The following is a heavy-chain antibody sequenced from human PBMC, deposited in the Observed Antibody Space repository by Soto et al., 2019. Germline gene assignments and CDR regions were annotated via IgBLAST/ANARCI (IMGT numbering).Heavy chain of an antibody. Sequence: QVQLVQSGAGVQKPGASVKVSCEASGYRFTAYYMHWVRQAPGQGLEWMAIIHPSRGDANYAQRFQGRFTMTRDTSTSTVYMELSRLRSEDTAVYYCARSPPLRECPGGDCSHFDYWGQGTLVTVS. CDR1: GYRFTAYY. J-gene: IGHJ4*02. CDR3: ARSPPLRECPGGDCSHFDY. D-gene: IGHD2-21*02. CDR2: IHPSRGDA. V-gene: IGHV1-46*01.